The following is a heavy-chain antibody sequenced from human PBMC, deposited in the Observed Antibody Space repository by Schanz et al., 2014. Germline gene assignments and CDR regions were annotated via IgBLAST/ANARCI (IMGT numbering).Heavy chain of an antibody. CDR1: GFNFGSHG. D-gene: IGHD3-22*01. Sequence: VHLLESGGGLVEPGGSLRLSCAASGFNFGSHGMHWVRQAPGKGLEWVAVISYDGSFKNYADSVKGRFTISRDNSKNTLFLQMNSLRAEDTAVYYCARPPHDSSGYYPFDYWGQGTLVTVSS. J-gene: IGHJ4*02. CDR2: ISYDGSFK. CDR3: ARPPHDSSGYYPFDY. V-gene: IGHV3-33*01.